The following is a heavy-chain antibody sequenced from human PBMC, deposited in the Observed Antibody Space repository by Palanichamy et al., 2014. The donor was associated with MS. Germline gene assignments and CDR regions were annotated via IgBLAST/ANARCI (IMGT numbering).Heavy chain of an antibody. D-gene: IGHD1-1*01. J-gene: IGHJ4*02. Sequence: EVQLVESGGGLVQPGGSLRLSCAASGFTFTKFWMTWVRQAPGKGLEWVANINIDGSEKNYVDSVRGRFTISRDNAENSLNLQMDSLRAEDTAVYYCARENWYLDYWGQGSLVTVSS. CDR3: ARENWYLDY. CDR1: GFTFTKFW. V-gene: IGHV3-7*01. CDR2: INIDGSEK.